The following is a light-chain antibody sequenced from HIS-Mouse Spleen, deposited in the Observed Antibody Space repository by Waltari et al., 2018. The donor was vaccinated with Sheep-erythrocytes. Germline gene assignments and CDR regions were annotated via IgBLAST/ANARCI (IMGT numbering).Light chain of an antibody. CDR3: CSYAGSYNHV. V-gene: IGLV2-11*01. J-gene: IGLJ1*01. CDR1: SSDVGGYNY. Sequence: QSALTQPRSVSGSPGQSVTISCTGTSSDVGGYNYVSWYQQHPGKAPKPMIYDGSKRPSGVPVRCSGSKSGNTASLTISGLQAEDEADYYCCSYAGSYNHVFATGTKVTVL. CDR2: DGS.